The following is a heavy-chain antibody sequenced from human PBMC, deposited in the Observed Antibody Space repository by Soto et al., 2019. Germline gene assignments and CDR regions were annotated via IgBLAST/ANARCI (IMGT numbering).Heavy chain of an antibody. Sequence: QITLKESGPTLVKPTQTLTLTCTFSGFSLSTSGVGVGWIRQPPGKALEWLALIYWDDDKRYSPSLKSRLTIPQDTSKNQVVLTMTNMHPVDTATYYCAHSLIGYYYDSSGSNWFDPWGQGPLVTVSS. CDR1: GFSLSTSGVG. CDR3: AHSLIGYYYDSSGSNWFDP. D-gene: IGHD3-22*01. J-gene: IGHJ5*02. V-gene: IGHV2-5*02. CDR2: IYWDDDK.